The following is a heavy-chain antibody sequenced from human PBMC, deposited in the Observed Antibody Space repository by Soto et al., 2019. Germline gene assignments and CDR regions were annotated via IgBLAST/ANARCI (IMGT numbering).Heavy chain of an antibody. D-gene: IGHD3-16*01. CDR3: AKDRSVWGSGSYLDY. CDR2: ISYDGSNK. V-gene: IGHV3-30*18. J-gene: IGHJ4*02. Sequence: QVQLVESGGGVVQPGRSLRLSCAASGFTFSSYGMQWVRQAPGKGLEWVAVISYDGSNKYYADSVKGRFTISRDNSKNTLYLQMNSLRAEDTAVYYCAKDRSVWGSGSYLDYWGQGTLVTVSS. CDR1: GFTFSSYG.